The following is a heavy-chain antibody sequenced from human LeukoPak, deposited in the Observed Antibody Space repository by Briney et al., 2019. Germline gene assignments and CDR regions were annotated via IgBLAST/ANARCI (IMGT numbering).Heavy chain of an antibody. V-gene: IGHV1-18*01. J-gene: IGHJ3*02. CDR3: ATDSVLSIVGAPDAFDI. Sequence: ASVKVSCKASGYTFTSYGISWVRQAPGQGLEWMGWISAYNGNTNYAQKLQGRVTMTTDTSTSTAYMELRSLRSDDTAVYYCATDSVLSIVGAPDAFDIWGQGTMVTVSS. D-gene: IGHD1-26*01. CDR2: ISAYNGNT. CDR1: GYTFTSYG.